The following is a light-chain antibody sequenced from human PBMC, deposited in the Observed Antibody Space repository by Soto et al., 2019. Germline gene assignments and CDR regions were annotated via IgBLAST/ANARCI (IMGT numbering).Light chain of an antibody. CDR2: WAS. Sequence: DIVMTQSPDSLGISLGERATTNCKSSQNILYKSKNKNYLAWYQQKPGQPPKLLIYWASTRESGVPDRFSGSGSGTDFTLTINGLQAEDVAVYFCQQYHTTPFTFGPGTKVDNK. CDR1: QNILYKSKNKNY. V-gene: IGKV4-1*01. J-gene: IGKJ3*01. CDR3: QQYHTTPFT.